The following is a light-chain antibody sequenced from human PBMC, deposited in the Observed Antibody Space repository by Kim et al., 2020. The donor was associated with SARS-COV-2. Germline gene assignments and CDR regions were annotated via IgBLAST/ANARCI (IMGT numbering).Light chain of an antibody. Sequence: VSVSPGPTVTITCSGDKLGDKYSSWYQQQPGQAPVLVIYQDTKRPSGIPERFAGSNSGNTATLTISGAQAMDEADYYCQAWDNTWVFGGGTQLTVL. V-gene: IGLV3-1*01. J-gene: IGLJ3*02. CDR1: KLGDKY. CDR3: QAWDNTWV. CDR2: QDT.